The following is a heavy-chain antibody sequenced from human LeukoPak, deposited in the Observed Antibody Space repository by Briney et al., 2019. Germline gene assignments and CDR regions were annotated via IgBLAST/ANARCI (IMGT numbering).Heavy chain of an antibody. CDR2: ISSSSSTI. J-gene: IGHJ4*02. Sequence: GGSLRLSCATSGFTFVDYVLSWVRQAPGKGLEWVSYISSSSSTIYYADSVKGRFTISRDNAKNSLYLQMNSLRAEDTAVYYCARDGAWELLRCFDYWGQGTLVTVSS. D-gene: IGHD1-26*01. CDR1: GFTFVDYV. CDR3: ARDGAWELLRCFDY. V-gene: IGHV3-48*04.